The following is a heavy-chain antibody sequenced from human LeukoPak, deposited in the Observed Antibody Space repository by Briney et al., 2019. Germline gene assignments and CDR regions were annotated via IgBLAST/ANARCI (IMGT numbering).Heavy chain of an antibody. J-gene: IGHJ6*02. CDR2: ITNSGGST. CDR1: GFTFSSYG. CDR3: AKMSGITMVRGEYYYYYGMDV. D-gene: IGHD3-10*01. V-gene: IGHV3-23*01. Sequence: SGGSLRLSCVASGFTFSSYGMSWVRQAPGKGLEWVSAITNSGGSTEYADSVKGRFTISRDNSKNTLYLQMNSLRAEDTAVYYCAKMSGITMVRGEYYYYYGMDVWGQGTTVTVSS.